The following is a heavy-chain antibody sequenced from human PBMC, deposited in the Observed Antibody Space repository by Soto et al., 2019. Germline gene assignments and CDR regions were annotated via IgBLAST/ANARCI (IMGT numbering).Heavy chain of an antibody. V-gene: IGHV1-3*01. J-gene: IGHJ3*02. CDR2: INAGNGNT. CDR3: ARDESWWELREDAFDI. CDR1: GYTFTSYA. D-gene: IGHD1-26*01. Sequence: ASVKVSCKASGYTFTSYAMHWVRQAPGQRLEWMGWINAGNGNTKYSQKFQGRVTITRDTSASTAYMELSSLRSEDTAVYYCARDESWWELREDAFDIWGQGTMVTVSS.